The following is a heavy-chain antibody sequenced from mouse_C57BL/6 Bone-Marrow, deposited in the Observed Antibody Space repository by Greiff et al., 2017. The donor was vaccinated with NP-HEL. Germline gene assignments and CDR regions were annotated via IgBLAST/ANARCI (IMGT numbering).Heavy chain of an antibody. V-gene: IGHV1-81*01. CDR2: IYPRSGNT. D-gene: IGHD1-1*01. J-gene: IGHJ2*01. CDR1: GYTFTSYG. CDR3: ASRTTVVATRDYFDY. Sequence: QSCKASGYTFTSYGISWVKQRTGQGLEWIGEIYPRSGNTYYNEKFKGKATLTADKSSSTAYMELRSLTSEDSAVYFCASRTTVVATRDYFDYWGQGTTLTVSS.